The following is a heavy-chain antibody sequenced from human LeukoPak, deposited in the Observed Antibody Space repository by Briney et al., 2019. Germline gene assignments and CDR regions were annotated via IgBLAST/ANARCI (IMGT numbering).Heavy chain of an antibody. CDR2: ISGDGDHS. CDR1: GFTFNNYA. Sequence: QAGGSLRLSCTVSGFTFNNYAMAWVRQAPGKGLEWVALISGDGDHSYFADSLQGRFTISRDNSKKTLSLQMNNLRAEDTAVYYCARVVDHDYGDYYLDYWGQGTLVTVSS. V-gene: IGHV3-23*01. D-gene: IGHD4-17*01. CDR3: ARVVDHDYGDYYLDY. J-gene: IGHJ4*02.